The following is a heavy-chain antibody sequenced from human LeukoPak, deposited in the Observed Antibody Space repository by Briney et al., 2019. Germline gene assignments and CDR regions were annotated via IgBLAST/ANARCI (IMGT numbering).Heavy chain of an antibody. CDR1: GGSFSGYY. J-gene: IGHJ4*02. V-gene: IGHV4-34*01. CDR3: ARGPRVEDCSGGSCYWNY. Sequence: SETLSLTCAVYGGSFSGYYWSWTRQPPGKGLEWIGEINHSGSTNYNPSLKSRVTISGDTSKNQFSLKLSSVTAADTAVYYCARGPRVEDCSGGSCYWNYWGQGTLVTVSS. CDR2: INHSGST. D-gene: IGHD2-15*01.